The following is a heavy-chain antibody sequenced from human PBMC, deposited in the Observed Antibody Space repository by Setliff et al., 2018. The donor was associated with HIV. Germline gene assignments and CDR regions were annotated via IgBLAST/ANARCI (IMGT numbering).Heavy chain of an antibody. CDR1: GYTFTGYY. J-gene: IGHJ3*02. D-gene: IGHD3-3*01. CDR2: INPNSGGT. V-gene: IGHV1-2*02. CDR3: ARSIGITIVGVVRDAFDI. Sequence: GASVKVSCKASGYTFTGYYMHWVRQAPGQGLEWMGWINPNSGGTNYAQKFQGRVTMTRDTSISTAYMELSRLRSDDTAVYYCARSIGITIVGVVRDAFDIWGQGTMVTVSS.